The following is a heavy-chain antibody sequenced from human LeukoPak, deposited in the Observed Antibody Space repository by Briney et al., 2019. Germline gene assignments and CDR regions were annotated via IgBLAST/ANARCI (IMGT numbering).Heavy chain of an antibody. Sequence: SVKVSCKASGGTFSSYAISWVRQAPGQGLEWMGGIIPIFGTASYAQKFQGRVTITADESTSTAYMELSSLRSEDTAVYYCARDGPIVVVPAAIRYYYYMDVWGKGTTVTVSS. J-gene: IGHJ6*03. CDR3: ARDGPIVVVPAAIRYYYYMDV. CDR1: GGTFSSYA. V-gene: IGHV1-69*13. D-gene: IGHD2-2*02. CDR2: IIPIFGTA.